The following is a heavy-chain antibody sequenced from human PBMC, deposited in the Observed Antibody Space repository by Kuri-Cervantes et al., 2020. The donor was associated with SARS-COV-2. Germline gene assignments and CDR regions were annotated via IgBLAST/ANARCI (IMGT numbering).Heavy chain of an antibody. V-gene: IGHV4-59*01. CDR3: ARELGLTTVNWFDP. CDR1: GGSISSYY. CDR2: IYYSGST. D-gene: IGHD4-17*01. J-gene: IGHJ5*02. Sequence: SETLSLTCTVSGGSISSYYWSWIRPPPGKGLEWIVYIYYSGSTNYNPSLKSRVTISVDTSKNQFSLKLSSVTAADTAVYYCARELGLTTVNWFDPWGQGTLVTVSS.